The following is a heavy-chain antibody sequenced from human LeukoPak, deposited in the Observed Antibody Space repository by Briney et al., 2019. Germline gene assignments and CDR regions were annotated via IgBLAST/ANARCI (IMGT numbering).Heavy chain of an antibody. CDR2: IYYSGST. D-gene: IGHD3-22*01. Sequence: SETLSLTCPVSGGSISSYYWSWIRQPPGKGLEWIGYIYYSGSTNYNPSLKSRVTISVDTSKNQFSLKLSSVTAADTAVYYCARVYYYDSSGFFPRPHAFDIWGQGTMVTVSS. V-gene: IGHV4-59*08. CDR3: ARVYYYDSSGFFPRPHAFDI. J-gene: IGHJ3*02. CDR1: GGSISSYY.